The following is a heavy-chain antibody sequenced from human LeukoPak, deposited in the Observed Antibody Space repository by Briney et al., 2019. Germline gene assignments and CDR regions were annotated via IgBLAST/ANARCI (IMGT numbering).Heavy chain of an antibody. CDR3: ARVRYVPVRDMKRYFDY. V-gene: IGHV4-34*01. D-gene: IGHD3-10*01. CDR1: GGSFSGYY. CDR2: INHSGST. Sequence: SETLSLTCAVYGGSFSGYYWSWIRQPPGKGLEWIGEINHSGSTNYNPSLKSRVTISVDTSKNQFSLKLSSVTAADTAVYYCARVRYVPVRDMKRYFDYWGQGTLVTVSS. J-gene: IGHJ4*02.